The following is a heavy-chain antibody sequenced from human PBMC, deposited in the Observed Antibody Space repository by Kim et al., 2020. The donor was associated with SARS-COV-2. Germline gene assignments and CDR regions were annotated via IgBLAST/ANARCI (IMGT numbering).Heavy chain of an antibody. D-gene: IGHD4-17*01. V-gene: IGHV3-48*02. J-gene: IGHJ4*02. CDR3: ARDGPGYGDYDY. Sequence: YYADSVKGRFTISGDNARNSLYLQMNSLRDKDTAVYYCARDGPGYGDYDYWGQGTLVTVSS.